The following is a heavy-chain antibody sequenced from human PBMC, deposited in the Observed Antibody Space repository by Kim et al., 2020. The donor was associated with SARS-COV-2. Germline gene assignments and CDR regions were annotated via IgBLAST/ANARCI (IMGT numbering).Heavy chain of an antibody. V-gene: IGHV7-4-1*02. Sequence: ASVKVSCKASGYIFTSYAMNWVRQAPGQGLEWMGWINTNTGNPTYAQGFTGRFVFSLDTSVSTAYLQISNLKAEDTAVYYCARDGTTVVTQYYFDYWGQGTLVTVSS. D-gene: IGHD4-17*01. CDR2: INTNTGNP. J-gene: IGHJ4*02. CDR3: ARDGTTVVTQYYFDY. CDR1: GYIFTSYA.